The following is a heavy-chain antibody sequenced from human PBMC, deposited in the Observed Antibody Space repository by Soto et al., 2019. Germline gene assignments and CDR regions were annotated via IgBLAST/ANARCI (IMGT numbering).Heavy chain of an antibody. Sequence: GGSLRLSCAASGFTFSSYAMSWVRQAPGKGLEWVSAISGSGGSTYYADSVKGRFTISRDNSKNTLYLQMNSLRAEDTAVYYCAKAIAVAGTFGYYYYYGMDVWGQGTTVTVSS. J-gene: IGHJ6*02. V-gene: IGHV3-23*01. D-gene: IGHD6-19*01. CDR1: GFTFSSYA. CDR3: AKAIAVAGTFGYYYYYGMDV. CDR2: ISGSGGST.